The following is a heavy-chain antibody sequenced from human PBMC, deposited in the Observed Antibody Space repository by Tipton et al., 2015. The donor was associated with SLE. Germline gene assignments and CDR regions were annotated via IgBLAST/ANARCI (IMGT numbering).Heavy chain of an antibody. CDR3: ARDSGSYYGY. CDR1: GGSISSSSYY. D-gene: IGHD1-26*01. V-gene: IGHV4-39*07. CDR2: IYYSGST. J-gene: IGHJ4*02. Sequence: TLSLTCTVSGGSISSSSYYWGWIRQPPGKGLEWIGSIYYSGSTYYNPSLKSRVTISVDTSKNQFSLKLSSVTAADTAVYYCARDSGSYYGYWGQGTLVTVSS.